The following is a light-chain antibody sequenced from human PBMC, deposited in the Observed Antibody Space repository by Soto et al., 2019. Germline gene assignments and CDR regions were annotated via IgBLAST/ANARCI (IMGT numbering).Light chain of an antibody. V-gene: IGKV3-20*01. Sequence: EIVLTQSPGTLTLSPGERATLSCRASQSLSSNNLAWYQQRPGQALRLLIYAAASRAAGVPDRFSGSGSGTDFTLTITRLGPEDFAVYFCQQYDTSPLTFGGGTKVDIK. CDR3: QQYDTSPLT. CDR1: QSLSSNN. J-gene: IGKJ4*01. CDR2: AAA.